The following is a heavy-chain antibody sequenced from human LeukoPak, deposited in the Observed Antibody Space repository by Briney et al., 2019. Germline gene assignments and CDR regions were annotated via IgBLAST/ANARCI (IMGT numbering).Heavy chain of an antibody. CDR2: ISSSSSYI. Sequence: PGGSLRLSCAASGFTFSSYSMNWVRQAPGKGLEWVSSISSSSSYIYYADSVKGRFTISRDNSKNTLYLQMNSLRAEDTAVYYCARGGITMVRGVSYWGQGTLVTVSS. V-gene: IGHV3-21*01. D-gene: IGHD3-10*01. CDR1: GFTFSSYS. J-gene: IGHJ4*02. CDR3: ARGGITMVRGVSY.